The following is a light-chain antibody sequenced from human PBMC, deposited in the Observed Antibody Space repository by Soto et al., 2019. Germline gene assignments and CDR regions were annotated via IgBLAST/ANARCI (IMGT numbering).Light chain of an antibody. Sequence: DIRMTQSRSTLSASVGDRVARTCRASQDIAIYLAWYQQKPGKAPKLLIYAASSLQSVVPSRFSGSGSGTDFTLTISRLQPEDFATYYCQQSYSTITFGQGTRLEIK. J-gene: IGKJ5*01. CDR1: QDIAIY. CDR3: QQSYSTIT. V-gene: IGKV1-39*01. CDR2: AAS.